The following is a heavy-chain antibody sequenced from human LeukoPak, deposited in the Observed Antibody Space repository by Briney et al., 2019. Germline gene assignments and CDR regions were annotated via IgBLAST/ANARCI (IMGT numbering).Heavy chain of an antibody. CDR2: IWYDGSNK. J-gene: IGHJ4*02. Sequence: QPGRSLRLSCAASGFTFSSYGMHWVRQAPGKGLEWVAAIWYDGSNKYYADSVKGRFTISRDNSKNTLYLQMNSLRAEDTALYYCAREMATIYFDFWGQGTLVTVSS. D-gene: IGHD5-24*01. CDR1: GFTFSSYG. V-gene: IGHV3-33*01. CDR3: AREMATIYFDF.